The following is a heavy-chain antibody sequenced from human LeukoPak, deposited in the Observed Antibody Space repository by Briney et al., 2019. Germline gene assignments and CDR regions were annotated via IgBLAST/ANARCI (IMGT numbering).Heavy chain of an antibody. Sequence: ASVKVSCKASGYTFTGYYMHWVRQAPGQGPEWMGRINPNSGGTNYAQKFQGRVTMTRDTSISTAYMELSRLRSDDTAVYYCARDRGYSYGRYYFDYWGQGTLVTVSS. CDR3: ARDRGYSYGRYYFDY. D-gene: IGHD5-18*01. J-gene: IGHJ4*02. CDR1: GYTFTGYY. CDR2: INPNSGGT. V-gene: IGHV1-2*06.